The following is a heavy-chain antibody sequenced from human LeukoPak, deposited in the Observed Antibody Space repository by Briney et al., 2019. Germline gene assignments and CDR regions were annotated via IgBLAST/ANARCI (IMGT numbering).Heavy chain of an antibody. CDR1: GVSIGSYY. J-gene: IGHJ4*02. Sequence: KASETLSLTCTVSGVSIGSYYWSWIRQPPGKGLEWIGYIYYSGSTNYNPSLKSRVTISVDTSKNQFSLKLSSVTAADTAVYYCARVSGGTYPDYWGQGTLVTVSP. CDR3: ARVSGGTYPDY. V-gene: IGHV4-59*01. CDR2: IYYSGST. D-gene: IGHD1-26*01.